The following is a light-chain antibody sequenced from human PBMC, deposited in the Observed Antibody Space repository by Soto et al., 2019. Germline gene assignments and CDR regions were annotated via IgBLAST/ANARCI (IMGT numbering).Light chain of an antibody. CDR1: SSDVGAYNY. CDR2: EGS. V-gene: IGLV2-8*01. Sequence: QSALTQPPSASGSPGQSVTLSCTGTSSDVGAYNYFSWYQQHPGNAPTLVIYEGSKRPSGVPERFSGSQSATTASLTVSVLQDEDEDDYYCRSYAGSNNLVFGRGTKLTVL. CDR3: RSYAGSNNLV. J-gene: IGLJ3*02.